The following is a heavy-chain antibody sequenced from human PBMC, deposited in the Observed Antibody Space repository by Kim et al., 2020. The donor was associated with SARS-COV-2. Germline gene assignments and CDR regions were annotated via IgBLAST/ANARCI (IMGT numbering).Heavy chain of an antibody. CDR3: ARTRSFFCSGQSYY. CDR1: GFTFNNYC. V-gene: IGHV3-74*01. Sequence: GGSLRLSCAASGFTFNNYCIHWVRQAPGKGLVWVSRINNDGSRTYYADSVKGRFTVSRDNAQKTLYLHMSSLRAEDTAVYYCARTRSFFCSGQSYY. CDR2: INNDGSRT. D-gene: IGHD6-25*01. J-gene: IGHJ6*01.